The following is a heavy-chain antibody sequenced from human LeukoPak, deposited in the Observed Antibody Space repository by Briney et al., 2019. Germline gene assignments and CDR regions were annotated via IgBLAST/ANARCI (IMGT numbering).Heavy chain of an antibody. CDR3: ARVGVYGLCTSSACFSPFDC. D-gene: IGHD2-2*03. CDR2: INHSGST. J-gene: IGHJ4*02. Sequence: SETLSLTCAVYGGSFSGYYWSWIRQPPGKGLEWIGEINHSGSTNYNPSLKSRVTISVDTSKNQFSLKLSSVTAADTAVYYCARVGVYGLCTSSACFSPFDCWGQGTLVTVSS. CDR1: GGSFSGYY. V-gene: IGHV4-34*01.